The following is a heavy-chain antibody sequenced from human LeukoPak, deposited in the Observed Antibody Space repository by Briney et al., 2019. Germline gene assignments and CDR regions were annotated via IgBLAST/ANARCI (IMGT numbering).Heavy chain of an antibody. CDR1: GGSISSPY. CDR2: IYYGGST. D-gene: IGHD3-3*02. J-gene: IGHJ4*02. CDR3: ARQLAGLAPPGFIDS. V-gene: IGHV4-59*08. Sequence: SETLSLTCTVSGGSISSPYWTWIRQPPGKGLEWIGYIYYGGSTDYSPSLKSRATISLDASKNQFSLHLTSVTAADTAVYYCARQLAGLAPPGFIDSWGQGTLVTVSS.